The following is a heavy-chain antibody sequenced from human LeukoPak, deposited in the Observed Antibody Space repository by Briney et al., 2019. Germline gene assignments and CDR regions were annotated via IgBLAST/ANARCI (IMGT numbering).Heavy chain of an antibody. CDR1: GFTLSSYW. D-gene: IGHD2-2*01. CDR3: ARDHRYCSSTSCYLYYFDY. CDR2: INSDGSST. V-gene: IGHV3-74*01. Sequence: PGGSLRLSCAASGFTLSSYWMHWVRQAPGKGLVWVSRINSDGSSTSYADSVKGRFTIARDNAKNTLYLQMNSLRAEDTAVYYCARDHRYCSSTSCYLYYFDYWGQGTLVTVSS. J-gene: IGHJ4*02.